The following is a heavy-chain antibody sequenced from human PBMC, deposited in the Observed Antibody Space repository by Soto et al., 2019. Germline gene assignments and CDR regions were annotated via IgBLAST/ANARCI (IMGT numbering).Heavy chain of an antibody. CDR1: GGDINGYY. Sequence: QVHLQESGPGLVKPSETLSLTCTVSGGDINGYYWTWIRQPAGKGLEWIGRIYSSGSTKYNPSLQSRVTMSLDTSKNQFSLRLTSVTAADMAVYYCARGQRFSDWFDPWGQGTLVTVSS. CDR3: ARGQRFSDWFDP. CDR2: IYSSGST. V-gene: IGHV4-4*07. D-gene: IGHD3-3*01. J-gene: IGHJ5*02.